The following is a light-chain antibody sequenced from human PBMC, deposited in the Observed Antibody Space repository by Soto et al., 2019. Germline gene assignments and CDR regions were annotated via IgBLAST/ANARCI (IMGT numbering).Light chain of an antibody. J-gene: IGKJ4*01. CDR1: QSVSRN. CDR3: QRCDNWPLT. V-gene: IGKV3-15*01. Sequence: EIWMTQSPATLSGSPGERATLSCGASQSVSRNLAWYQQKPGQAPRLLIYGASTRATGIPARFSGSGSGTELTITISSLKYEDSAVYYCQRCDNWPLTFGGGTKVDIK. CDR2: GAS.